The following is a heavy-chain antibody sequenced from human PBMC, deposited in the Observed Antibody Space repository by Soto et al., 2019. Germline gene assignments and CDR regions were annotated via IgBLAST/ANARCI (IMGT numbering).Heavy chain of an antibody. V-gene: IGHV3-48*03. Sequence: LRLSCAASGFTFSSYEMNWVRQAPGKGLEWVSYISSSGSTIYYADSVKGRFTISRDNAKNSLYLQMNSLRAEDTAVYYCARELQTNYYGMDVWGQGTTVTVSS. D-gene: IGHD4-4*01. CDR2: ISSSGSTI. CDR3: ARELQTNYYGMDV. J-gene: IGHJ6*02. CDR1: GFTFSSYE.